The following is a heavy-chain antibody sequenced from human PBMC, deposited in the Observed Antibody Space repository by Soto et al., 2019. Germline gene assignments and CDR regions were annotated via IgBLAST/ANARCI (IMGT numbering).Heavy chain of an antibody. D-gene: IGHD6-13*01. J-gene: IGHJ4*02. CDR2: ISGSGGST. CDR1: GFTFSNYS. CDR3: VKKQMVVIRAFDY. Sequence: EVQLLESGGGLVQPGESLRLSCAVSGFTFSNYSMSWVRQVPGKGLEWVSTISGSGGSTYYADSVKGRFTISRDNSKNTLYLQMNGLRAEDTAVYYCVKKQMVVIRAFDYWGQGTLVTVSS. V-gene: IGHV3-23*01.